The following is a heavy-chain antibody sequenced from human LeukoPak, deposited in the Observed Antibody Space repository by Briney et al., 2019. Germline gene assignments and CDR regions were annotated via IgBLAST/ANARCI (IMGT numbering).Heavy chain of an antibody. CDR2: IYGGGST. D-gene: IGHD2-8*02. CDR1: GFTFSDYE. CDR3: AREDPGHWSRRAFDI. J-gene: IGHJ3*02. Sequence: PGGSLRLSCAASGFTFSDYEMNWVRQAPGKGLEWVSVIYGGGSTYYADSVKGRFTISRDNSKNTLYLQMNSLSAEDTAVYYCAREDPGHWSRRAFDIWGQGTVVTVTS. V-gene: IGHV3-53*01.